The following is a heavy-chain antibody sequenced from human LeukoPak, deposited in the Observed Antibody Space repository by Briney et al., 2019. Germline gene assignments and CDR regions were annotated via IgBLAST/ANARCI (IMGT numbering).Heavy chain of an antibody. D-gene: IGHD4-17*01. J-gene: IGHJ4*02. Sequence: SETLSLTCTVSGGSISSSSYYWGWIRQPPGKGLEWIGSIYYSGSTYYNPSLKSRVTISVDTSKNQFSLKLSSVTAADTAVYCCARGEPPVTTWGQGTPVTVSS. CDR2: IYYSGST. CDR1: GGSISSSSYY. CDR3: ARGEPPVTT. V-gene: IGHV4-39*07.